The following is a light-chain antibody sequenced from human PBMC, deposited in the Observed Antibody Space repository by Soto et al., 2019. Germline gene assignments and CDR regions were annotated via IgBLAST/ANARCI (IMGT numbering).Light chain of an antibody. CDR1: QSLLHSNGYNY. CDR2: LGS. V-gene: IGKV2-28*01. CDR3: MQALQTPIT. J-gene: IGKJ5*01. Sequence: DIVMTQSPLSLPVTPGERASISCRSSQSLLHSNGYNYLDWYLQKPGQSPQLLIYLGSNRASGVPDRFSGSGSGTGFTLKISRVEAEDVGVYYCMQALQTPITFGQGTRLEIK.